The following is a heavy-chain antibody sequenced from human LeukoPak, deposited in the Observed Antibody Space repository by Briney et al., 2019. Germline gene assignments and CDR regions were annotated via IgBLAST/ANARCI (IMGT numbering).Heavy chain of an antibody. CDR1: GGSFSGYY. Sequence: SETLSLTCAVYGGSFSGYYWSWIRRPPGKGLEWIGLISYNGRPNYNPSLKSRVTTSVDTSKNQFSLNLTSVSAADTAVYYCARHTGRGYSYGYPDYWGQGTLVTVSS. CDR2: ISYNGRP. J-gene: IGHJ4*02. V-gene: IGHV4-34*01. D-gene: IGHD5-18*01. CDR3: ARHTGRGYSYGYPDY.